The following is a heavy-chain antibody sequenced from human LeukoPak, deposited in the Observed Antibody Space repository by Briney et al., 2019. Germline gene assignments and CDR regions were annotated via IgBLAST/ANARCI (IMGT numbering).Heavy chain of an antibody. Sequence: GGSLRLSCAASGFTFSGFEMNWVRQAPGKGLEWVSFISDSGTTTYYADSVKGRFTISRDNAKNTLSLQMNSLRAEDTAVYYCAREVVGRFYDRGGPGAFDYWGQGTLVTVSS. CDR1: GFTFSGFE. CDR3: AREVVGRFYDRGGPGAFDY. J-gene: IGHJ4*02. CDR2: ISDSGTTT. D-gene: IGHD5/OR15-5a*01. V-gene: IGHV3-48*03.